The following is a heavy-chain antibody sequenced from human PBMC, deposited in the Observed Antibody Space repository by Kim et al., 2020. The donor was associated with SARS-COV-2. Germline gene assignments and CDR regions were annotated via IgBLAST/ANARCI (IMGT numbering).Heavy chain of an antibody. CDR1: GGSFSGYY. CDR2: INHSGST. CDR3: ARGRMVRGVTTRAIYLDY. V-gene: IGHV4-34*01. Sequence: SETLSLTCAVYGGSFSGYYWSWIRQPPGKGLEWIGEINHSGSTNYNPSLKSRVTISVDTSKNQFSLKLSSVTAADTAVYYCARGRMVRGVTTRAIYLDYWGQGTLVTVSS. D-gene: IGHD3-10*01. J-gene: IGHJ4*02.